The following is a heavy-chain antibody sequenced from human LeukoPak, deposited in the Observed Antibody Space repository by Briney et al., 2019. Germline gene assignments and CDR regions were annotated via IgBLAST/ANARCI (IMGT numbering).Heavy chain of an antibody. J-gene: IGHJ4*02. Sequence: SVKVSCKASGGTFSSYAISWVRQAPGQGLDWMGRIIPIFGTANCAQKFQGRVTITTDESTSTAYMELSSLRSEDTAVYYCARVGGVVAATETFDYWGQGTLVTVSS. CDR1: GGTFSSYA. CDR3: ARVGGVVAATETFDY. D-gene: IGHD2-15*01. V-gene: IGHV1-69*05. CDR2: IIPIFGTA.